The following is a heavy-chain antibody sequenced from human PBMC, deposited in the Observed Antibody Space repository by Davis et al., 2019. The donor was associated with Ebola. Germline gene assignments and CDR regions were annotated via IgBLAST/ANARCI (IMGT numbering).Heavy chain of an antibody. J-gene: IGHJ5*02. CDR2: IYTSGST. Sequence: SETLSLTCTVSGGSISSGSYYWSWIRQPAGKGLEWIGHIYTSGSTNYNPSLKSRVTISVDRSKNQFSLKLSSVTAADTAVYYCARFNSWGYSWFDPWGQGTLVTVSS. D-gene: IGHD3-16*01. CDR3: ARFNSWGYSWFDP. V-gene: IGHV4-61*09. CDR1: GGSISSGSYY.